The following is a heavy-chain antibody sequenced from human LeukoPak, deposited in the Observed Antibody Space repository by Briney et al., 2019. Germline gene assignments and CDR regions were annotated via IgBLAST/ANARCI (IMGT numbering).Heavy chain of an antibody. Sequence: ASVKVSYKASGGTFSSYAISWVRQAPGQGLEWMGGIIPIFGTANYAQKFRGRVTITADESTSTAYMELSSLRSEDTAVYYCARGSFSGSYRIPFDYWGQGTLVTVSS. J-gene: IGHJ4*02. V-gene: IGHV1-69*13. CDR2: IIPIFGTA. D-gene: IGHD3-16*02. CDR3: ARGSFSGSYRIPFDY. CDR1: GGTFSSYA.